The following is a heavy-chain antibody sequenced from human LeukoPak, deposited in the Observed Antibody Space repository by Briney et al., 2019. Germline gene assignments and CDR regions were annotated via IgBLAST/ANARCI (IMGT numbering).Heavy chain of an antibody. CDR3: AREGVGDYGDYTLLEGNWFDP. CDR2: TYYRSKRYN. V-gene: IGHV6-1*01. Sequence: SQTLSLTCAISGDSVSSNSADWNWISQSPSRGLEWMGRTYYRSKRYNDYAVSVKSRITIKPDTSKNQFSLQLNSVTPEDTAVYYCAREGVGDYGDYTLLEGNWFDPWGQGTLVTVSS. J-gene: IGHJ5*02. D-gene: IGHD4-17*01. CDR1: GDSVSSNSAD.